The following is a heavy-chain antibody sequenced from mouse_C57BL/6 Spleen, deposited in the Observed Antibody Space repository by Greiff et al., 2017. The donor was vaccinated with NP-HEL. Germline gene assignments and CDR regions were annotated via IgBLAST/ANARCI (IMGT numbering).Heavy chain of an antibody. D-gene: IGHD2-12*01. CDR3: ARRRRCAMDY. CDR2: ISSGSSTI. CDR1: GFTFSDYG. V-gene: IGHV5-17*01. Sequence: EVKLVESGGGLVKPGGSLKLSCAASGFTFSDYGMHWVRQAPEKGLEWVAYISSGSSTIYYADTVKGRSTISRDNAKNTLFLQMTSLRSEDTAMYYVARRRRCAMDYWGQGTSVTVSS. J-gene: IGHJ4*01.